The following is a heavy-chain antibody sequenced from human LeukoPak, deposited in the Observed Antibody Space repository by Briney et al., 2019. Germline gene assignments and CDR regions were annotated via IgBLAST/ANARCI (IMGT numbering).Heavy chain of an antibody. J-gene: IGHJ5*02. V-gene: IGHV3-66*02. CDR3: ARVRAAGPNWFDP. Sequence: GGSLRLSCAASGFTVSSNYMSWVRQAPGKGLEWVSVIYGGGSTYYADSVKGRFTISRDNSKNTLYLQMNSLRAEDTAVYYCARVRAAGPNWFDPWGQGTLVTVSS. D-gene: IGHD6-13*01. CDR2: IYGGGST. CDR1: GFTVSSNY.